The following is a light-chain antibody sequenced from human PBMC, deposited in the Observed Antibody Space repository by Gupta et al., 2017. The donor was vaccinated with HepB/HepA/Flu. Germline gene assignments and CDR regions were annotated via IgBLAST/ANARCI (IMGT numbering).Light chain of an antibody. J-gene: IGLJ3*02. CDR1: SSNLGSNI. CDR2: IHN. V-gene: IGLV1-44*01. Sequence: QSVLAQPPSASATPGPRVTISCSGSSSNLGSNIVHWYRHLPGTAPKLLIYIHNQRPAGFPDRVPGSKSGTSASLAIRGLQSEDMAIYYCAAWDDNLKGVVFGGGTKLTVL. CDR3: AAWDDNLKGVV.